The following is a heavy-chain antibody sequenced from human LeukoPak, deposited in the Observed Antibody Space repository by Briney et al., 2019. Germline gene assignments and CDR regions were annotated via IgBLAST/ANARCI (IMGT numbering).Heavy chain of an antibody. CDR1: GYSISSGYY. CDR2: INHSGST. D-gene: IGHD5-24*01. CDR3: ARGTVEMATIMIDY. V-gene: IGHV4-38-2*02. J-gene: IGHJ4*02. Sequence: SETLSLTCTVSGYSISSGYYWGWIRQPPGKGLEWIREINHSGSTNYNPSLKSRVTISVDTSKNQFSLKLSSVTAADTAVYYCARGTVEMATIMIDYWGQGTLVTVSS.